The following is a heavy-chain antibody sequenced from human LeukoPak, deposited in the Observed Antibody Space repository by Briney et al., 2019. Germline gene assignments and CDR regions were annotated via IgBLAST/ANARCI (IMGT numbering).Heavy chain of an antibody. CDR2: ISGSGGST. D-gene: IGHD3-10*01. CDR3: AKDRHWVRGVTKFDY. V-gene: IGHV3-23*01. CDR1: GFTFSSYA. Sequence: GGSLRLSCAASGFTFSSYAMSWVRQAPGKGLEWVSAISGSGGSTYYADSVKGRFTISRDNSKNTLYLQMNSLRAEDTAVYYCAKDRHWVRGVTKFDYRGQGTLVTVSS. J-gene: IGHJ4*02.